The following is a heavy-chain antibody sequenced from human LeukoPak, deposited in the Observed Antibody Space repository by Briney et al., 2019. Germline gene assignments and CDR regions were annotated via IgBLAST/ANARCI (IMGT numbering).Heavy chain of an antibody. V-gene: IGHV4-4*02. CDR3: ARGGTTVAGTFWFDP. D-gene: IGHD6-19*01. Sequence: SETLSLTCAVSGGSIGSGNWWSWVRQPPGKGLEWIGEIYHSGSTNYNSSPKSRVTISVDKSKNQFSLKLSSVTAADTAMYYCARGGTTVAGTFWFDPWGQGTLVTVSS. CDR1: GGSIGSGNW. J-gene: IGHJ5*02. CDR2: IYHSGST.